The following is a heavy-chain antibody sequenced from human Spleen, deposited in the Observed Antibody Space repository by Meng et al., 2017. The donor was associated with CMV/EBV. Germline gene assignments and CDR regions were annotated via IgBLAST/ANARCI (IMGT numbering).Heavy chain of an antibody. J-gene: IGHJ4*02. CDR1: GGSISSGGYY. V-gene: IGHV4-31*03. CDR2: IYFSGST. D-gene: IGHD6-19*01. Sequence: SETLSLTCTVSGGSISSGGYYWTWIRQHPGKGLEWIGYIYFSGSTYYNPSLQSRVSISVATSQNQFSLRLDSFTAADTAVCDCARYSQWVVRFDYWGQGTLVTVSS. CDR3: ARYSQWVVRFDY.